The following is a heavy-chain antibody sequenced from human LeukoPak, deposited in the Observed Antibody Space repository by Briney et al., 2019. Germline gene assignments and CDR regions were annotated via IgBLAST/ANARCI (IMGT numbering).Heavy chain of an antibody. D-gene: IGHD2-2*01. CDR3: ARSCSSTSCQGIYYYGMDV. V-gene: IGHV1-69*04. CDR2: IIPILGIA. Sequence: SVKVSCKASGGTFSSYAISWVRQAPGQGLEWMGRIIPILGIANYAQKFQGRVTITADKSTSTAYMGLSSLRSEDTAVYYCARSCSSTSCQGIYYYGMDVWGQGTTVTVSS. J-gene: IGHJ6*02. CDR1: GGTFSSYA.